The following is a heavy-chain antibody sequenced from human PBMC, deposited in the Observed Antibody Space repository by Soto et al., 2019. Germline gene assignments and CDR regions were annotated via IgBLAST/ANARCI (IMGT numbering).Heavy chain of an antibody. CDR1: GFTFSDSW. CDR2: IKPDESEK. Sequence: EVQLVESGGGLVQPGGSLRLSCTASGFTFSDSWMTWVRQAPGKGLEWVARIKPDESEKKYADSVKGRFSISRDNAKNSMYLHIDSLRGEDTAVYYCVRGGSNYASWGQGTLVTVSS. D-gene: IGHD4-4*01. J-gene: IGHJ5*02. CDR3: VRGGSNYAS. V-gene: IGHV3-7*01.